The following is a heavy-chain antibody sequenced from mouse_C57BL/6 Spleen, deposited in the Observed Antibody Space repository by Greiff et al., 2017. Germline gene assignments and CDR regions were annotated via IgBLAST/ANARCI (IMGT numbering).Heavy chain of an antibody. CDR1: GYAFSSSW. CDR2: IYPGDGDT. Sequence: QVQLQQSGPELVKPGASVKISCKASGYAFSSSWMNWVKQRPGKGLEWIGRIYPGDGDTKYNGKFKGKGTLTADKSSSTGYMQRSSHTAEDSAVYFGARVYYLGAMDYWGQGTSVTVSS. D-gene: IGHD2-1*01. CDR3: ARVYYLGAMDY. V-gene: IGHV1-82*01. J-gene: IGHJ4*01.